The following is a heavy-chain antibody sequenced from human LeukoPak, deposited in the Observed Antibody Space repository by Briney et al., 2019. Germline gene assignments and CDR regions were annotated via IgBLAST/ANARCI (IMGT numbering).Heavy chain of an antibody. CDR2: IYHSGST. Sequence: SGTLSLTCAVSGGSISSSNWWSWVRQPPGKGLEWIGEIYHSGSTNYNPSLKSRVTISVDKSKNQFSLKLSSVTAADTAVYYCARNGIHYGGPRGYAFDIWGQGTMVTVSS. D-gene: IGHD4-23*01. CDR3: ARNGIHYGGPRGYAFDI. CDR1: GGSISSSNW. J-gene: IGHJ3*02. V-gene: IGHV4-4*02.